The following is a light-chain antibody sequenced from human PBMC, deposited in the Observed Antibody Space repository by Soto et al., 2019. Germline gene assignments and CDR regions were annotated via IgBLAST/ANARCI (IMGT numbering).Light chain of an antibody. Sequence: EIVLTQSPATLSLSPGERATLSCRASQSVRNYLLWYQQKPGLAPRLINYDTSTRATGIPARFSSSGFGTDYRLTISSLEPEDLEVYYCQQRSSWPLTFGGGIKVEIK. V-gene: IGKV3-11*01. CDR3: QQRSSWPLT. CDR2: DTS. CDR1: QSVRNY. J-gene: IGKJ4*01.